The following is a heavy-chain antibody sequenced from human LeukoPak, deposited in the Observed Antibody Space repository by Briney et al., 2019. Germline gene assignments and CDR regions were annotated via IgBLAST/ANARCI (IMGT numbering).Heavy chain of an antibody. Sequence: ASVKVSCKASGYTFTSYYMHWVRQAPGQGLEWMGIINPSGGSTSYAQKFQGRVTMTRDTSTSTVYMELSSLRSEDTAVYYCARPRLPLYHSSSWNLGAFDIWGQGTMVTVSS. CDR1: GYTFTSYY. J-gene: IGHJ3*02. D-gene: IGHD6-13*01. CDR3: ARPRLPLYHSSSWNLGAFDI. CDR2: INPSGGST. V-gene: IGHV1-46*01.